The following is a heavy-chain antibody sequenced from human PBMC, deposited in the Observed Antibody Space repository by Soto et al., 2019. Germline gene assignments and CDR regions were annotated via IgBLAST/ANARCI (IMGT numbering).Heavy chain of an antibody. V-gene: IGHV1-18*01. D-gene: IGHD3-10*01. Sequence: ASVKVSCKASGYTFTSYGIRWVRQAPGQGLEWMGWISAYNGNTNYAQKLQGRVTMTTDTSTSTAYMELRSLRSDDTAVYYCTGDDYYFVSGSYYNAGLLQVYYYYYMDVWGKGTTVTVSS. J-gene: IGHJ6*03. CDR3: TGDDYYFVSGSYYNAGLLQVYYYYYMDV. CDR1: GYTFTSYG. CDR2: ISAYNGNT.